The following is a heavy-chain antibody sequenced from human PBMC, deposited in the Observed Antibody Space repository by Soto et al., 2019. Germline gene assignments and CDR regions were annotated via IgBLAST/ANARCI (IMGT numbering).Heavy chain of an antibody. Sequence: QVQLQESGPGLVKPSQTLSLTCTVSGGSISSGGYYWSWIRQHPGTGLEWIGYIYYSGSTYYNPSLKSRVTIAVDTSKNQFSLKLSSVTAADTAVYYCARVGWCGELLRFGMDVWGQGTTVTVSS. CDR3: ARVGWCGELLRFGMDV. CDR1: GGSISSGGYY. J-gene: IGHJ6*02. D-gene: IGHD3-10*01. V-gene: IGHV4-31*03. CDR2: IYYSGST.